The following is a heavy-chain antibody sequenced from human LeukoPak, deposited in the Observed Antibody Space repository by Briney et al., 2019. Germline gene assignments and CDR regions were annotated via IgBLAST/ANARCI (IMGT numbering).Heavy chain of an antibody. CDR1: GFTFSSYA. CDR2: ISGSGGST. D-gene: IGHD3-10*01. CDR3: ARCPYYYGSGSYWYYYYYMDA. V-gene: IGHV3-23*01. Sequence: PGGSLRLSCAASGFTFSSYAMSWVRQAPGKGLEWVSAISGSGGSTYYADSVKGRFTISRDNSKNTLYLQMNSLRSEDTAVYYCARCPYYYGSGSYWYYYYYMDAWGKGTTVTISS. J-gene: IGHJ6*03.